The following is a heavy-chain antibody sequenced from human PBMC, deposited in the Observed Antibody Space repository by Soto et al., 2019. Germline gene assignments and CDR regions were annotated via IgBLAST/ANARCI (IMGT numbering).Heavy chain of an antibody. CDR3: ARGYYDLLTGYPTGPNFDY. V-gene: IGHV1-58*01. CDR1: GFTFSSSA. D-gene: IGHD3-9*01. CDR2: IDVGSANA. J-gene: IGHJ4*02. Sequence: SVKVSCKTSGFTFSSSAVHWVRQARGHRLQWIGWIDVGSANANYAQMHQERVTISRDMSTSTAYMELSSLRSEDTAVYYCARGYYDLLTGYPTGPNFDYWGQGTLVTVSS.